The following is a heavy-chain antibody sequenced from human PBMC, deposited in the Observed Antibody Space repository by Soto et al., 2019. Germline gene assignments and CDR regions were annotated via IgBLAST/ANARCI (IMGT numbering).Heavy chain of an antibody. V-gene: IGHV4-4*07. CDR2: IYTSGST. Sequence: PSETLSLTCTVSGGSISDYYWSWIRQPAGKGLEWIGRIYTSGSTDYNPSLNSRVTISIDTSKNQFSLKVTSVTAADTAVYYCARERREGIHSGYDIDYWGQGTLVTVSS. J-gene: IGHJ4*02. CDR3: ARERREGIHSGYDIDY. D-gene: IGHD5-12*01. CDR1: GGSISDYY.